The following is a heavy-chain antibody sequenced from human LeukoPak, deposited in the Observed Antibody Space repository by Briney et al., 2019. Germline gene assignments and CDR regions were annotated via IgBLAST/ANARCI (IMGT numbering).Heavy chain of an antibody. CDR2: IKQDGSEK. D-gene: IGHD3-22*01. CDR1: GFTFSSYW. Sequence: QPGGSLRLSCAASGFTFSSYWMSWVRQAPGKGLEWVANIKQDGSEKYYVDSVKGRFTISRDNAKNSLYLQMNSLRAEDTAVYYCARDSGPFSGYYCDYWGQGTLVTVS. J-gene: IGHJ4*02. V-gene: IGHV3-7*01. CDR3: ARDSGPFSGYYCDY.